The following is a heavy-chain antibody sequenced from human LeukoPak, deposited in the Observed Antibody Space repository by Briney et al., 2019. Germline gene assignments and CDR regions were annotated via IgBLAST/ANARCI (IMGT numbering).Heavy chain of an antibody. CDR1: GFTFSSYA. CDR2: ISYDGSDK. D-gene: IGHD3-22*01. CDR3: ARDRGDSSGYYDTIDAFDI. J-gene: IGHJ3*02. Sequence: GGSLRLSCAASGFTFSSYAMHWVRQAPGKGLEWVAIISYDGSDKYYADSVKGRFTISRDNSKNTLYLQMNSLRAEDTAVYYCARDRGDSSGYYDTIDAFDIWGQGTMVTVSS. V-gene: IGHV3-30*14.